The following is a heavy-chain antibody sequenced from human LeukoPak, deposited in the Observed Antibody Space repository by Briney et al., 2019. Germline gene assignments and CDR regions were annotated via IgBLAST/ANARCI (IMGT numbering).Heavy chain of an antibody. J-gene: IGHJ4*02. CDR2: IYPGDSRT. V-gene: IGHV5-51*01. CDR1: GYTFATYW. D-gene: IGHD2-2*01. CDR3: VRHLSDITSCPNY. Sequence: KLGESLKISCKGSGYTFATYWIGWVRQMPGKGLEWMGIIYPGDSRTTYSPSFQVQVTISADKSIRTAYLQWNSLKASDTAIYYCVRHLSDITSCPNYWGPGTLITVAS.